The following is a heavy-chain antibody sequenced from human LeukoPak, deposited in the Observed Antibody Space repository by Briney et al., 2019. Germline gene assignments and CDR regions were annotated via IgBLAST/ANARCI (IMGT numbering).Heavy chain of an antibody. D-gene: IGHD6-19*01. CDR3: AKERWGSSGHFDL. CDR1: GFTLSSYW. CDR2: IKEDGSEK. J-gene: IGHJ4*02. Sequence: GGSLRLSCTASGFTLSSYWMSWVRQAPGKGLEWVANIKEDGSEKYYVDSVKGRFTISRDNPKNSLSLQVNSLRVEDTAVFYCAKERWGSSGHFDLWGQGTLVTVSS. V-gene: IGHV3-7*01.